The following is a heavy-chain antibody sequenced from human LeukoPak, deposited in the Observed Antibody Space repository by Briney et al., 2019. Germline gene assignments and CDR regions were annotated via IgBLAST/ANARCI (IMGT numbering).Heavy chain of an antibody. CDR3: ARGRDFWSGHPSYWYYGMDV. Sequence: SETLSLTCTVSGGSLSSYYWSWVRQPAGKGLEWIGRIYTSGSTNYNPSLKSRVTMSVDTSKNQSSLKLSSVTAADTAVYYCARGRDFWSGHPSYWYYGMDVWGQGTTVTVSS. V-gene: IGHV4-4*07. CDR1: GGSLSSYY. D-gene: IGHD3-3*01. CDR2: IYTSGST. J-gene: IGHJ6*02.